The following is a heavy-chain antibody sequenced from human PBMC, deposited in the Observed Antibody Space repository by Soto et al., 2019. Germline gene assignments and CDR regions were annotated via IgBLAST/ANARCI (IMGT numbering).Heavy chain of an antibody. J-gene: IGHJ4*02. V-gene: IGHV1-18*01. Sequence: QVQLVQSGAEVKKPGASVKVSCKASGYTFTSYGISWVRQAPGQGLEWMGWISANNGNTNYAQKLQGRVTMTTDTSTSTAYMELRSLRSDDTAVYYCASDYRYYYDSGSYYRYFDYWGQGTLVTVAS. D-gene: IGHD3-10*01. CDR1: GYTFTSYG. CDR2: ISANNGNT. CDR3: ASDYRYYYDSGSYYRYFDY.